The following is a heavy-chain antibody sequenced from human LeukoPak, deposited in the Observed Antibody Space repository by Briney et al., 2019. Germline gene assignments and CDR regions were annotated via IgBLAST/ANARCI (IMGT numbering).Heavy chain of an antibody. D-gene: IGHD5-12*01. V-gene: IGHV3-30*02. CDR3: ARDHGYSGYGWDHGAFDI. CDR1: GFTFSSYG. Sequence: GGSLRLSCAASGFTFSSYGMHWVRQAPGKGLEWVAFTRYDGSNEYYAVSVKGRFTIFRDNSKNTLYLQMNSLRAEDTAVYYCARDHGYSGYGWDHGAFDIWGQGTMVTVSS. J-gene: IGHJ3*02. CDR2: TRYDGSNE.